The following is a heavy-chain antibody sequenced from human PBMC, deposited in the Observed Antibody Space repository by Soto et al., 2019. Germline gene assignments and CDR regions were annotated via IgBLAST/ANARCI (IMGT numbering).Heavy chain of an antibody. CDR3: AREGRITIFGVVIIRGDAFDI. Sequence: PSETLSLTCTVSGGSISSYYWSWIRQPAGKGLEWIGRIYTSGSTNYNPSLKSRVTMSVDTSKNQFSLKLSSVTAADTAVYYCAREGRITIFGVVIIRGDAFDIWGQGTMVTVSS. D-gene: IGHD3-3*01. J-gene: IGHJ3*02. CDR1: GGSISSYY. CDR2: IYTSGST. V-gene: IGHV4-4*07.